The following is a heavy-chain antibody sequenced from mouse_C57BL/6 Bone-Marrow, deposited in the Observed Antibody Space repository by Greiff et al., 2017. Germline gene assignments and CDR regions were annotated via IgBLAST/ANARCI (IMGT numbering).Heavy chain of an antibody. CDR2: IDPSDSET. V-gene: IGHV1-52*01. CDR1: GYTFTSYW. CDR3: ERWNWKGYYAMDY. Sequence: VKLQQPGAELVRPGSSVKLSCKASGYTFTSYWMHWVKQRPIQGLEWIGNIDPSDSETHYNQKFKDKATLTVDKSSSTAYMQLSSLTSEDSAVYDCERWNWKGYYAMDYWGQGTSVTVSS. D-gene: IGHD4-1*01. J-gene: IGHJ4*01.